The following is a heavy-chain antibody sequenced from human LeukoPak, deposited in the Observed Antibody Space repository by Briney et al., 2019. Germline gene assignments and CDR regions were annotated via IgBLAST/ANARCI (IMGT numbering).Heavy chain of an antibody. V-gene: IGHV1-2*02. J-gene: IGHJ1*01. CDR1: GYTFTVYY. Sequence: ASVKVSCKASGYTFTVYYMHWVRQAPGQGLEWMGWINPNSGGTNYAQKFQGRVTITRDTSISTAYMELSRLRSDDTAVYYCARKIAVAAYLYFQHWGQGTLVTVSP. D-gene: IGHD6-19*01. CDR2: INPNSGGT. CDR3: ARKIAVAAYLYFQH.